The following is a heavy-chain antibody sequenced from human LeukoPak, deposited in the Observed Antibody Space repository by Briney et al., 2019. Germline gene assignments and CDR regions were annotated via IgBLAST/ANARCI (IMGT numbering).Heavy chain of an antibody. V-gene: IGHV1-2*02. Sequence: ASVKVSCKASGYTFTGYYMHWVRQAPGQGLEWMGWINPNSGGTNYARKFQGRVTMTRDTSISTAYMELSRLRSDDTAVYYCARDVICSGGSCYSPVDVWGQGTTVTVSS. D-gene: IGHD2-15*01. CDR1: GYTFTGYY. CDR3: ARDVICSGGSCYSPVDV. J-gene: IGHJ6*02. CDR2: INPNSGGT.